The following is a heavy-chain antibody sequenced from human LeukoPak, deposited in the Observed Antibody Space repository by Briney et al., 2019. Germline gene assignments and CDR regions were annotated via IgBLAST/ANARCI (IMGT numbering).Heavy chain of an antibody. Sequence: GGSLRLSCAASGFTFDDYGMSWVRQAPGKGLEWVSGINWNGGSTGYADSVKGRFTISRDNAKNSLYLQMSSLRAEDTALYYCARVSGLGSYYDSSGYPDYWGQGTLVTVSS. J-gene: IGHJ4*02. CDR2: INWNGGST. V-gene: IGHV3-20*04. CDR3: ARVSGLGSYYDSSGYPDY. D-gene: IGHD3-22*01. CDR1: GFTFDDYG.